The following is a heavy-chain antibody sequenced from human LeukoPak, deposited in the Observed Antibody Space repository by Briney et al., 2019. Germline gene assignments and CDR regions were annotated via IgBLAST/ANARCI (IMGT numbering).Heavy chain of an antibody. Sequence: GGSLRLSCAASGFTVSSNYMSWVRQAPGKGLEWVSIIYSDGSTHYADSVKGRFTISRDNSKNMLYLQMNSLRAEDTAMYYCAGSGYWGYFDYWGQGTLVTVSS. V-gene: IGHV3-53*01. CDR1: GFTVSSNY. CDR3: AGSGYWGYFDY. D-gene: IGHD3-22*01. CDR2: IYSDGST. J-gene: IGHJ4*02.